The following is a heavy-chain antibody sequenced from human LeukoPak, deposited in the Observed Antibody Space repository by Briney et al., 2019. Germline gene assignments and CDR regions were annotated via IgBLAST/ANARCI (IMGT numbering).Heavy chain of an antibody. V-gene: IGHV3-74*01. J-gene: IGHJ6*03. D-gene: IGHD3-22*01. CDR2: INSDGSST. CDR3: ARNYYDSSGYYYHYYYYYMDV. CDR1: GFTFSSYW. Sequence: GGSLRLSCAASGFTFSSYWMHWVRQAPGKGLVWVSRINSDGSSTSYADSVKGRFTISRDNAKNTLYLQMNSLRAEDTAVYYCARNYYDSSGYYYHYYYYYMDVWGKGTTVTVSS.